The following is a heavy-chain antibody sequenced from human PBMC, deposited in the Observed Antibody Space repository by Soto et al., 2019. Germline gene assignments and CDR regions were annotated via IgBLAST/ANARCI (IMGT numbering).Heavy chain of an antibody. CDR2: MNPNSGNT. D-gene: IGHD4-17*01. V-gene: IGHV1-8*01. J-gene: IGHJ5*02. Sequence: QVQLVQSGAEVKKPGASVKVSCKASGNTFTSYDINWVRQATGQGLESLGWMNPNSGNTAYVQKFQGRGTMTWDTSITTAYMELSGLRSEDTSVYFCARGVKYGAYSRWFEPWGQRTLVTVSS. CDR3: ARGVKYGAYSRWFEP. CDR1: GNTFTSYD.